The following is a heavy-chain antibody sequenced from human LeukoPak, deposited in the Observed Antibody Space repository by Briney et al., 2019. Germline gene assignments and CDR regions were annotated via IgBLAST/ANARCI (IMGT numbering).Heavy chain of an antibody. J-gene: IGHJ4*02. D-gene: IGHD3-3*01. CDR2: IIPIFGTA. CDR1: GGTFSSYA. V-gene: IGHV1-69*13. CDR3: ARETDSDYDFWSGYFVN. Sequence: ASVKVSCKASGGTFSSYAISWVRQAPGQGLEWMGGIIPIFGTANYAQKFQGRVTITADESTSTAYMELSSLRSEDTAVYYCARETDSDYDFWSGYFVNWGQGTLVTGSS.